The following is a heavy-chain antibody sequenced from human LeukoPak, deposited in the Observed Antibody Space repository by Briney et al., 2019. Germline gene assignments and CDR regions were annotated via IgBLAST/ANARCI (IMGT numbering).Heavy chain of an antibody. CDR1: GFTFRSYA. CDR2: ISSSGYGI. J-gene: IGHJ4*02. D-gene: IGHD3-22*01. Sequence: GGSLGLSCAASGFTFRSYAMSWVRQAPGKGLEWVSYISSSGYGIYYADSVKGRFTISRDNAKNSLYLQMNTLRAEDTAVYYCARDRPYDSIGDPIDYWGQGTLVTVSS. V-gene: IGHV3-48*03. CDR3: ARDRPYDSIGDPIDY.